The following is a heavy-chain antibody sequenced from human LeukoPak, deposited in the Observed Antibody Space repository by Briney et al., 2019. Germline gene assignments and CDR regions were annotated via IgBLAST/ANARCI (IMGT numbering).Heavy chain of an antibody. D-gene: IGHD2-2*02. V-gene: IGHV1-3*03. J-gene: IGHJ4*02. CDR2: INPDNGNT. CDR3: TLYNY. Sequence: ASVKVSCKASGYSFTNHDIHWVRQAPGQRLEWMGCINPDNGNTKYSQEFQGRVTVTRDTSATTAYVELSSLRSEDMAVYYCTLYNYWGQGTLVTVSS. CDR1: GYSFTNHD.